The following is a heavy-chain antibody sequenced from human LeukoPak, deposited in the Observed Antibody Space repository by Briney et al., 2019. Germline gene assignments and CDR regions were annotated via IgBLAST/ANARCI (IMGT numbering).Heavy chain of an antibody. J-gene: IGHJ6*03. D-gene: IGHD3-10*01. CDR3: ASALWFGELLSDPYYYYYMDV. CDR2: ISGSGGST. CDR1: GFTFSSYW. Sequence: TGGSLRLSCAASGFTFSSYWMSWVRQAPGKGLEWVSAISGSGGSTYYADSVKGRFTISRDNSKNTLYLQMNSLRAEDTAVYYCASALWFGELLSDPYYYYYMDVWGKGTTVTVSS. V-gene: IGHV3-23*01.